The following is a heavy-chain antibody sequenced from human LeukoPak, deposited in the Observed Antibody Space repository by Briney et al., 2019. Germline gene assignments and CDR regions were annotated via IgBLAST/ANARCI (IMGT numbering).Heavy chain of an antibody. CDR1: GGSISSSSYY. Sequence: SETLSLTCTVSGGSISSSSYYWGWIRQPPGKGLEWIGSIYYSGSTYYNPSLMSRVTISVDTSKNQFSLKLSSVTAADTAVYYCARGYCSGGSCYSGFDYWGQGTLVTVSS. CDR3: ARGYCSGGSCYSGFDY. J-gene: IGHJ4*02. V-gene: IGHV4-39*01. D-gene: IGHD2-15*01. CDR2: IYYSGST.